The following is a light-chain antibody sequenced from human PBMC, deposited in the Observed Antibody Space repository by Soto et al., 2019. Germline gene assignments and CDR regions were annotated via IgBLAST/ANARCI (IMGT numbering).Light chain of an antibody. CDR2: KAS. CDR1: QSISNY. V-gene: IGKV1-5*03. CDR3: QQYNSYSWT. J-gene: IGKJ1*01. Sequence: DIQMTQSPSTLSASVGDRVTIACRASQSISNYLAWYQQKPGKAPKLLIYKASSLESGVPSRFSGSGSGTEFTLTISSLQPDEFATYYCQQYNSYSWTFGQGTKVEIK.